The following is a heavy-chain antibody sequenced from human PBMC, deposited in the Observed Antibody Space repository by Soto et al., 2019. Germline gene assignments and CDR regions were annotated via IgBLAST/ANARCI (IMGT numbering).Heavy chain of an antibody. Sequence: GASVKVSCKASGYTFTSYAMHWVRQAPGQRLEWMGWINAGNGNTKYSQKFQGRVTITRDTSASTTYMELSSLSSEDTAVYYCARDTLPFYQPLSPGSYYFGMDVWGQGTTVTVSS. V-gene: IGHV1-3*01. CDR1: GYTFTSYA. CDR3: ARDTLPFYQPLSPGSYYFGMDV. J-gene: IGHJ6*02. D-gene: IGHD2-2*01. CDR2: INAGNGNT.